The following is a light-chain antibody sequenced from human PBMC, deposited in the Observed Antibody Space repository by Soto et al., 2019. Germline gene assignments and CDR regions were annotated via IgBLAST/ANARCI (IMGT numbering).Light chain of an antibody. Sequence: QSALTQPASVSGSPGQSITISCTGSSSDIGYDYVSWYQQHPGTAPKLIIYGVINRPSGVSNRCSGSKSVNTASLTISGLQAEDEADYYCSSHASRTSVVFGGGTKLTVL. CDR3: SSHASRTSVV. CDR2: GVI. J-gene: IGLJ2*01. V-gene: IGLV2-14*03. CDR1: SSDIGYDY.